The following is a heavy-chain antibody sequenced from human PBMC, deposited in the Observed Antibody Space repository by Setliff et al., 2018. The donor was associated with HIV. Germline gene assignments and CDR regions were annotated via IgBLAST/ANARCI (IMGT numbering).Heavy chain of an antibody. J-gene: IGHJ4*02. V-gene: IGHV3-23*01. CDR2: ISGSGGST. D-gene: IGHD1-1*01. Sequence: GGSLRLSCAASGFTFISYAMSWVRQAPGKGLEWVSAISGSGGSTYYADSVKGRFTISRDNSKNTLYLQLDTLRREDTAVYYCASARIPTGGTSTSLDFWGQGALVTVSS. CDR3: ASARIPTGGTSTSLDF. CDR1: GFTFISYA.